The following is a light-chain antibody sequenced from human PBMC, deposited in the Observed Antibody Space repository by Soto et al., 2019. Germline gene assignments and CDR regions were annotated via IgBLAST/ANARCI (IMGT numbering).Light chain of an antibody. CDR2: KAT. Sequence: DIQMTQSPSTLSASVGDRVTITCRASQSISSWLAWYQQKPGRAPKLLIYKATTLQSGVPSRFSGSRSGTEFTLTISSLQPDDFATYYCQRYNTYSRTFGQGTKVEIK. CDR3: QRYNTYSRT. J-gene: IGKJ1*01. CDR1: QSISSW. V-gene: IGKV1-5*03.